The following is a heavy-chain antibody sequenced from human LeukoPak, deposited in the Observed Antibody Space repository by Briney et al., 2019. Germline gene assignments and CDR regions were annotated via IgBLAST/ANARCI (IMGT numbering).Heavy chain of an antibody. CDR2: NYPGDSDT. CDR3: ARPNRLEPYYFDY. CDR1: GYSFATYW. Sequence: ESLKISCKGSGYSFATYWIGWVRQMPGKGLEWMGINYPGDSDTTYSPSFQGQVTMSADKSISTAYLQWSGLKASDTAMYYCARPNRLEPYYFDYWGQGTLVTVSS. D-gene: IGHD1-14*01. V-gene: IGHV5-51*01. J-gene: IGHJ4*02.